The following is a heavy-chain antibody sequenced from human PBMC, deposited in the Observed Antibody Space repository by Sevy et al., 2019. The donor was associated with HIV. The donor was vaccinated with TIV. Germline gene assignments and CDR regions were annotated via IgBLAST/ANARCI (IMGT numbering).Heavy chain of an antibody. D-gene: IGHD3-3*01. CDR2: ISYDGSNE. CDR1: GFTFSSFA. CDR3: ARDRGPLYYDFWSGYFWFDP. J-gene: IGHJ5*02. V-gene: IGHV3-30*04. Sequence: GGSLRLSCAASGFTFSSFAMHWVRQAPGKGLEWVAVISYDGSNEYYADFVKGRFTISRDNSKNTMYLQMNSLRPEDTAVYYCARDRGPLYYDFWSGYFWFDPWGQGTLVTVSS.